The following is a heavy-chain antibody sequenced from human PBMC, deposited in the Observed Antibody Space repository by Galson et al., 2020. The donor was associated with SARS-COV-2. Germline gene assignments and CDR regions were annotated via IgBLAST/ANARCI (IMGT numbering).Heavy chain of an antibody. Sequence: SQTLSLTCAVYVGSFSDYYWTWIRQPPGKGLEWIGEINHSGITNYNPSLKSRVTISVDTSKNQFSLKVTSVTAADTAVYYCARKPTDVRLFGQLGLYYLDYWGQGNLVTVSS. CDR3: ARKPTDVRLFGQLGLYYLDY. J-gene: IGHJ4*02. V-gene: IGHV4-34*01. CDR1: VGSFSDYY. CDR2: INHSGIT. D-gene: IGHD3-10*02.